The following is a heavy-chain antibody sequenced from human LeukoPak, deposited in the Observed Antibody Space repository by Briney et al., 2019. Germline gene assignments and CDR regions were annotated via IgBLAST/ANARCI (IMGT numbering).Heavy chain of an antibody. CDR1: GYSFTSYV. CDR3: ARNSYGYWYFYL. V-gene: IGHV1-18*01. D-gene: IGHD5-18*01. Sequence: ASVTDSLKTPGYSFTSYVFSTVRQAPGQGLEWMGWISADNGNTDYAQKLQGRVTMTTDTSTRTAYMELRSLRSDDTAVYYCARNSYGYWYFYLWGRGTLVTVSS. J-gene: IGHJ2*01. CDR2: ISADNGNT.